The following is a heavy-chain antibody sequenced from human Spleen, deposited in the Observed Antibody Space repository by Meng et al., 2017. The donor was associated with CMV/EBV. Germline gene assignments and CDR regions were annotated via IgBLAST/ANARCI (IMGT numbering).Heavy chain of an antibody. D-gene: IGHD3-3*01. CDR2: IDPGDSDT. Sequence: KVSCKGSGYSFTNYWIAWVRQKPGKGLEWMGLIDPGDSDTRYSPSFEGQVTISADRSTSTAYLQWSSLKASDTAMYYCARLGDFYGMDVWGQGTTVTVSS. CDR1: GYSFTNYW. V-gene: IGHV5-51*01. J-gene: IGHJ6*02. CDR3: ARLGDFYGMDV.